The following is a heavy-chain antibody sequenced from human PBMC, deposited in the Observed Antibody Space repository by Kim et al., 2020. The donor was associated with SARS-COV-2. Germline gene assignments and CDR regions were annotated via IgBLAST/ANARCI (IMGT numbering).Heavy chain of an antibody. CDR3: AKTLVLLWFGETYFDY. J-gene: IGHJ4*02. D-gene: IGHD3-10*01. CDR1: GFTFSSYA. CDR2: IWYDGSNK. Sequence: GGSLRLSCAASGFTFSSYAMHWVRQAPGKGLELVAVIWYDGSNKYYADSVKGRFTISRDNSKNTLYLQMNSLRAEDTAVYYCAKTLVLLWFGETYFDYWGQGTLVTVSS. V-gene: IGHV3-33*06.